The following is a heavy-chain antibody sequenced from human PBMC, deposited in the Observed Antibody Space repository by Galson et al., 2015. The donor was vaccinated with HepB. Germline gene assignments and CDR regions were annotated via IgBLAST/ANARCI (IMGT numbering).Heavy chain of an antibody. CDR1: GFTVSSNY. CDR3: ARQEIVGATGRYFRH. J-gene: IGHJ1*01. Sequence: SLRLSCAASGFTVSSNYMSWVRQAPGKGLEWVSVIYSGGSTYYADSVKGRFTISRDNSKNTLYLQMNSLRAEDTAVYYCARQEIVGATGRYFRHWGQGTLVTVSS. CDR2: IYSGGST. V-gene: IGHV3-53*01. D-gene: IGHD1-26*01.